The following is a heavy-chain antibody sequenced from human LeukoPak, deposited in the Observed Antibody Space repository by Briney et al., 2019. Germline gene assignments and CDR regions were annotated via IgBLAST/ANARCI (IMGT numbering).Heavy chain of an antibody. J-gene: IGHJ4*02. CDR3: AKGIRSTGTYYFDY. Sequence: GGSLRLSCAASGFTFDDYAMYWVRQAPGKGLEWVSGISWNSGSIGYADSVKGRFTISRDNAKNSLYLQMNSLRAEDTALYYCAKGIRSTGTYYFDYWGQGTLVTVSS. V-gene: IGHV3-9*01. CDR2: ISWNSGSI. D-gene: IGHD1-14*01. CDR1: GFTFDDYA.